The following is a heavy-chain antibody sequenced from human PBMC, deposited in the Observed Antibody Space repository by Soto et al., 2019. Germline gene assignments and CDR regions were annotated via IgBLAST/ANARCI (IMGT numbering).Heavy chain of an antibody. D-gene: IGHD3-3*01. Sequence: EVQLVESGGGLIQPGGSLRLSCAASGFTVSSNYMSWVRQAPGKGLEWVSVIYSGGSTYYADSVKGRFTISRDNSKNTLYLQMNSLRAEDTAVYYCARGRGGERYYDFWSGYYNDYYCGMDVWGQGTTVTVSS. CDR1: GFTVSSNY. V-gene: IGHV3-53*01. CDR2: IYSGGST. J-gene: IGHJ6*02. CDR3: ARGRGGERYYDFWSGYYNDYYCGMDV.